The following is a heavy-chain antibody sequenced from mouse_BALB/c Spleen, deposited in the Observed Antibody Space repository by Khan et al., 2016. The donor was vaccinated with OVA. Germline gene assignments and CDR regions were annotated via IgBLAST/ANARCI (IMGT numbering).Heavy chain of an antibody. CDR1: GYTFTNNW. CDR2: IDPSDSET. J-gene: IGHJ1*01. CDR3: ARWYFAV. V-gene: IGHV1-52*01. Sequence: QVQLQQPGAELVRPGASVKLSCKASGYTFTNNWMNWIKQRPEQGLEWIGRIDPSDSETQYNKKFKDKAILTVDKSSSTAYMQLSSLTSEDSAVYYCARWYFAVWGAGTMVTVSS.